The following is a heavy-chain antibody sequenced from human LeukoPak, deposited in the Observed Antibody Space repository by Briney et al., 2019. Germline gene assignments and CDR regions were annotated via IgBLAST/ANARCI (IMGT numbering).Heavy chain of an antibody. Sequence: ASVKVSCKASGYTFTSYYMHWVRQAPGQGLEWMGIINPSGGSTSYAQKFQGRVTMTRDTSTSTVYMELSSLRSEDTAVYYCAREGDVVADVNWFDPWGQGTLVTISS. CDR2: INPSGGST. J-gene: IGHJ5*02. CDR1: GYTFTSYY. V-gene: IGHV1-46*01. D-gene: IGHD2-2*01. CDR3: AREGDVVADVNWFDP.